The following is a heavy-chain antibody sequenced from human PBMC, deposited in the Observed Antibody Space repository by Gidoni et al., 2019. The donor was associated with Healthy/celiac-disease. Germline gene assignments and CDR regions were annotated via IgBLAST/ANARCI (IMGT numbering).Heavy chain of an antibody. CDR1: GFTFSSYA. CDR2: ISGSGGST. D-gene: IGHD3-16*01. J-gene: IGHJ3*02. CDR3: AKWGRGYEFCPDVYAFDI. Sequence: EVQLLESGGGLVQPGGSLRLSCAASGFTFSSYAMSWVRQAPGKGLEWVSAISGSGGSTYYADSVKGRFTISRDNSKNTLYLQMNSLRAEDTAVYYCAKWGRGYEFCPDVYAFDIWGQGTMVTVSS. V-gene: IGHV3-23*01.